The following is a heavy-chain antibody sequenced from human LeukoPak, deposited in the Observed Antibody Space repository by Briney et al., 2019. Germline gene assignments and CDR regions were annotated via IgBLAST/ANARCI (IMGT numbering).Heavy chain of an antibody. CDR2: IYYSGST. D-gene: IGHD3-10*01. J-gene: IGHJ4*02. CDR3: ARQYGSGSAYTPVVDL. V-gene: IGHV4-31*03. Sequence: PSQTLSLTCTVSGGSISSGGYYWSWIRQHPGKGLEWIGYIYYSGSTYYNPSLKSRVTISVDTSKNQFSLKLTSLTAAETAVYYCARQYGSGSAYTPVVDLWGQGTLVTVSS. CDR1: GGSISSGGYY.